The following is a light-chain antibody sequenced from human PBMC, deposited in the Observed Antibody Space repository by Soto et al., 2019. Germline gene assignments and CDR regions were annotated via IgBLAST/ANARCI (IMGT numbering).Light chain of an antibody. Sequence: EIVLTQSPGTLSLSPGAGATISCRTSQSVNNYLAWYQQKPGKAPRLLIYDASSMPSGIPERFSGSGSGTEFTLIICSLQPDDFATYYCQQYNSYSLTFGGGTKVDIK. CDR3: QQYNSYSLT. CDR1: QSVNNY. J-gene: IGKJ4*01. V-gene: IGKV3-20*01. CDR2: DAS.